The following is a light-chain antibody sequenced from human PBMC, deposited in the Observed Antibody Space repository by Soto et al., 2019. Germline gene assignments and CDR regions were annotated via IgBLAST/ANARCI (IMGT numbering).Light chain of an antibody. J-gene: IGLJ1*01. CDR1: SSDIGRYNY. Sequence: QSVLTQPASLFGSPGQSITISCTGTSSDIGRYNYVSWYQKHPGEAPKLVIYGVSNRPSGVSNRFSGSKFDNTASLTISGLQADDEADYYCSSYTSTSAPVFGTGTKLTVL. CDR2: GVS. CDR3: SSYTSTSAPV. V-gene: IGLV2-14*03.